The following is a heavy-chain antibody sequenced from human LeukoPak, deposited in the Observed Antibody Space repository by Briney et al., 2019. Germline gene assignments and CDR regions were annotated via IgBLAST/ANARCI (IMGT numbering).Heavy chain of an antibody. CDR2: IYYSGST. CDR3: ARGRSSGWPVIDY. V-gene: IGHV4-39*01. D-gene: IGHD6-19*01. J-gene: IGHJ4*02. CDR1: GGSISSSSYY. Sequence: PSETLSLTCTVSGGSISSSSYYWGWIRQPQGKGLEWIGSIYYSGSTYHNPSLKSRVTISVDTSKNQFSLKLSSVTAADTAVYYCARGRSSGWPVIDYWGQGTLVTVSS.